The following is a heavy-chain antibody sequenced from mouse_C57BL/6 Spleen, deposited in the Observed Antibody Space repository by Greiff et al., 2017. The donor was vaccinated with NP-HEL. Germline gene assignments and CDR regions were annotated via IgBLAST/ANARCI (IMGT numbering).Heavy chain of an antibody. CDR1: GYTFTDYY. D-gene: IGHD1-1*01. Sequence: QVQLQQSGAELVRPGASVKLSCKASGYTFTDYYINWVKQRPGQGLEWIARIYPGSGNTYYNEKFKGKATLTAEKSSSTAYMQLSSLTSEDSAVYFCARGAVVEAMDYWGQGTSVTVSS. V-gene: IGHV1-76*01. CDR2: IYPGSGNT. J-gene: IGHJ4*01. CDR3: ARGAVVEAMDY.